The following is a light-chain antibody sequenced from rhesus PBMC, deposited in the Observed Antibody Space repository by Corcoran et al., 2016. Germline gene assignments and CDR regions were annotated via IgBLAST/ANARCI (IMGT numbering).Light chain of an antibody. CDR2: DVS. V-gene: IGLV2-13*03. CDR1: SSDIGGNNR. Sequence: QAAPIQSPSVSGSPGQSVTISCTGTSSDIGGNNRVSWYQQYPGKAPKLMIYDVSQRPSGVSDRFSGSKSGNTASLTISGLQAEDAGYYYCSSYASNSNYIFGDGTRLTVL. CDR3: SSYASNSNYI. J-gene: IGLJ1*01.